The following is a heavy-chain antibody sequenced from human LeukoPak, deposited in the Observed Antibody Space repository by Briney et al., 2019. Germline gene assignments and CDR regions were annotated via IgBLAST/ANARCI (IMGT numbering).Heavy chain of an antibody. V-gene: IGHV1-2*02. CDR3: ARGGILESVTAAEHFEY. CDR2: INPDSGGR. J-gene: IGHJ4*02. D-gene: IGHD3-3*01. Sequence: ASVKVSCKASGYTFSGYYIHWMRQAPGQGLECMGWINPDSGGRHYAEKFQGRVTMTRDTSISTVYMELSRLTSDDTAVYYCARGGILESVTAAEHFEYWGQGALVTVSS. CDR1: GYTFSGYY.